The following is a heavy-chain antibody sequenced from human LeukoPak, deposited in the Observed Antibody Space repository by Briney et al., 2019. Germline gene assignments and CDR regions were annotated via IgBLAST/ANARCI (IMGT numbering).Heavy chain of an antibody. J-gene: IGHJ6*03. Sequence: SQTLSLTCTVSGGAISSGSHYWSWIRQSAGKGLEWIGRIHTSGTTNSNPSLKSRVTISVDTSKNQFSLKLSSVTAADTAVYYCARSPGGTILLPGQNYYYMDVWGKGTTVTVSS. V-gene: IGHV4-61*02. D-gene: IGHD3-3*01. CDR3: ARSPGGTILLPGQNYYYMDV. CDR1: GGAISSGSHY. CDR2: IHTSGTT.